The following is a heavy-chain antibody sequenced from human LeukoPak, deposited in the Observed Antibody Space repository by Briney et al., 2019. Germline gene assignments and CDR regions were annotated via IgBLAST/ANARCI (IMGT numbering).Heavy chain of an antibody. CDR3: ARASQGWYFDL. CDR2: IYYSGST. Sequence: KPSETLSLTCTVSGGSISSYYWSWIRQPPGKGLEWIGYIYYSGSTNYNPSLKSRVTISVDTSKNQFSLKLSSVTAADTAVYYCARASQGWYFDLWGRGTLVTVSS. V-gene: IGHV4-59*01. CDR1: GGSISSYY. J-gene: IGHJ2*01. D-gene: IGHD6-6*01.